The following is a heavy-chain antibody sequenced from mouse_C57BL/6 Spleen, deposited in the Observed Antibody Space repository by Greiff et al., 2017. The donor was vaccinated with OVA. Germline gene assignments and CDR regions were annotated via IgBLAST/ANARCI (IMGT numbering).Heavy chain of an antibody. V-gene: IGHV1-22*01. D-gene: IGHD4-1*01. Sequence: VQLKQSGPELVKPGASVKMSCKASGYTFTDYNMHWVKQSHGKSLEWIGYINPNNGGTSYNQKFKGKATLTVNKSSSTAYMELRSLTSEDSAVYYCARWDSRLYYAMDYWGQGTSVTVSS. CDR1: GYTFTDYN. CDR3: ARWDSRLYYAMDY. J-gene: IGHJ4*01. CDR2: INPNNGGT.